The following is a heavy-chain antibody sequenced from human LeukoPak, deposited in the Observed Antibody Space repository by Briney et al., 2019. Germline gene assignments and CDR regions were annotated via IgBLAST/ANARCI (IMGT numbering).Heavy chain of an antibody. D-gene: IGHD3-22*01. CDR2: INPSGGST. Sequence: ASVKVSCKASGYTFTSYYMHWVRQAPGQGLEWMGIINPSGGSTSYAQKFQGRVTMTRDTPTSTVYMELSSLRSEDTAVYYCARGRRLVVVNDYYYYGMDVWGQGTTVTVSS. V-gene: IGHV1-46*01. CDR1: GYTFTSYY. CDR3: ARGRRLVVVNDYYYYGMDV. J-gene: IGHJ6*02.